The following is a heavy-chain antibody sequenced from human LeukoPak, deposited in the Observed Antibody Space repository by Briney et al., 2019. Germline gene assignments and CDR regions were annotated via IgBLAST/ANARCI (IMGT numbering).Heavy chain of an antibody. CDR3: AKDILPSYYYDSSGYSGFDY. J-gene: IGHJ4*02. Sequence: GRSLRLSCAASGFTFDDYAMPWVRQAPGKGLEWVSGISWNSGSIGYADSVKGRFTISRDNAKNSLYLQMNSLRAEDTALYYCAKDILPSYYYDSSGYSGFDYWGQGTLVTVSS. CDR2: ISWNSGSI. CDR1: GFTFDDYA. D-gene: IGHD3-22*01. V-gene: IGHV3-9*01.